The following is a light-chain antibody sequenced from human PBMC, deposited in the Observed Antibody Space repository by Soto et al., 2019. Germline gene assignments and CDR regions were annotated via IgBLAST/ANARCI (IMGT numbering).Light chain of an antibody. V-gene: IGKV3-11*01. CDR2: DAS. J-gene: IGKJ5*01. CDR1: QRVSSS. Sequence: ILLTHSPATLSLSPGERVTLSCSSTQRVSSSVAWYQQKSGQAPRLLIYDASVRATGIPARFSGSGSGTDFTLTISSLEPEDFAVYYCQLSQQRSNWPPITFGQGTRREIK. CDR3: QLSQQRSNWPPIT.